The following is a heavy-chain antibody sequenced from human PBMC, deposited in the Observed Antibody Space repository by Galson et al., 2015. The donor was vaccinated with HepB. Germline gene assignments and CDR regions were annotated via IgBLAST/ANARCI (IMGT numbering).Heavy chain of an antibody. CDR2: ISPYNRDT. CDR1: GYTFSTYS. J-gene: IGHJ5*02. CDR3: ARGALVVAVGATQNNWFGP. Sequence: SVKVSCKASGYTFSTYSITWVRQAPGQGLEWMGWISPYNRDTNSARKFQGRVTMTTDTFTNTAFMELRSLRSDDTAVYYCARGALVVAVGATQNNWFGPWGQGTLVTVSS. D-gene: IGHD2-15*01. V-gene: IGHV1-18*01.